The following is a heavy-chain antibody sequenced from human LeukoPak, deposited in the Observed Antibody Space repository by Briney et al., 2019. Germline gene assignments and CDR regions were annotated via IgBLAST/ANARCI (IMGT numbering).Heavy chain of an antibody. V-gene: IGHV4-61*08. J-gene: IGHJ4*02. CDR2: IYYSGST. D-gene: IGHD3-10*01. Sequence: SETLSLTCTVSGGSISSGDYYWSWIRQPPGKGLGWIGYIYYSGSTNYNPSLKSRVTISVDTSKNQFSLKLSSVTAADTAVYYCASLYGSGSYYNEYYFDYWGQGTLVTVSS. CDR1: GGSISSGDYY. CDR3: ASLYGSGSYYNEYYFDY.